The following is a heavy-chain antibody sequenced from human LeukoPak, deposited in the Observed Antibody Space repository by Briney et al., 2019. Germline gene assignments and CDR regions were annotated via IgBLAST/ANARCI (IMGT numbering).Heavy chain of an antibody. D-gene: IGHD6-19*01. Sequence: SETLSLTCTVSGGSISSYYWSWIRQPAGKGLEWIGRIYTSGSTNYNPSLKSRVTMSVDTSKNQFSLKLSSVTAADTAVYYCATGGYSSGWSDYWGKGTLVTVSS. CDR3: ATGGYSSGWSDY. CDR1: GGSISSYY. CDR2: IYTSGST. J-gene: IGHJ4*02. V-gene: IGHV4-4*07.